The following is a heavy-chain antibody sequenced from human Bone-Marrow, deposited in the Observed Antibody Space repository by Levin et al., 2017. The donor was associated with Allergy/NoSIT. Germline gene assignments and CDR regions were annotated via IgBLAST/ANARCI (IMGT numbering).Heavy chain of an antibody. CDR3: AADTATPWGNWFDP. Sequence: ASVKVSCKASGFTFSSSAVQWVRQARGQRLEWIGWIVVGSGDTKYAQNFQERVTLTRDMSTTTAYMELSSLRSEDTAIYYCAADTATPWGNWFDPWGQGTVVTVSS. J-gene: IGHJ5*02. CDR2: IVVGSGDT. D-gene: IGHD3-16*01. V-gene: IGHV1-58*01. CDR1: GFTFSSSA.